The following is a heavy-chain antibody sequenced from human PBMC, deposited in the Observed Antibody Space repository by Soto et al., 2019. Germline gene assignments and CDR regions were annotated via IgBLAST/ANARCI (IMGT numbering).Heavy chain of an antibody. CDR2: IFFTGRT. CDR1: GGSVSTGNYN. CDR3: ARDGHGMDV. V-gene: IGHV4-61*01. J-gene: IGHJ6*02. Sequence: PSETLSLTCTVSGGSVSTGNYNWSWVRQTPGKVLEWIGNIFFTGRTHYNPSLTSRVTISVDTSKNQFSLELRSVTAADTAVYYCARDGHGMDVWGQGTTVTV.